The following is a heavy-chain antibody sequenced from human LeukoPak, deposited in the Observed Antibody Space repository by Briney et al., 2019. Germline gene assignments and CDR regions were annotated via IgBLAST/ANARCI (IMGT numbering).Heavy chain of an antibody. V-gene: IGHV3-23*01. CDR3: AKDGQYSSSSPYYFDY. J-gene: IGHJ4*02. CDR2: ISFSGGAA. Sequence: GGSLRLSCAASGFTFSSYGMSWVRQAPGKGLEWVSGISFSGGAAYYADSVKGRFTISRDNSKNTLYLQMNSLRAEDTAAYYCAKDGQYSSSSPYYFDYWGQGTLVTVSS. D-gene: IGHD6-6*01. CDR1: GFTFSSYG.